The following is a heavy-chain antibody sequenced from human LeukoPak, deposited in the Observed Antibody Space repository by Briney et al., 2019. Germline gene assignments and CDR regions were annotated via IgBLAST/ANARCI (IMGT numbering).Heavy chain of an antibody. D-gene: IGHD3-22*01. Sequence: SETLSLTCTVSGGSISSYYWSWIRQPAGKGLEWIGRIYTSGSTNYNPSLKSRVTMSVDTSKNQFSLKLSSVTAADTAVYYCARAGFAMIVVLGYNWFDPWGQGTLVTVSS. CDR1: GGSISSYY. CDR2: IYTSGST. J-gene: IGHJ5*02. CDR3: ARAGFAMIVVLGYNWFDP. V-gene: IGHV4-4*07.